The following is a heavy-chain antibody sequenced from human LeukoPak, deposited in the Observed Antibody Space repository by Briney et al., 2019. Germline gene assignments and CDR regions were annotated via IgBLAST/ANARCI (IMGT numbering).Heavy chain of an antibody. D-gene: IGHD3-16*01. J-gene: IGHJ4*02. Sequence: SETLSLTCTVSGGSISSSSYYWGWIRQPPGKGLEWIGSIYYSGSTYYNPSLKSRVTISVDTSKNQFSLKLSSVTAADTAVYYCARLGGGYWGQGTLVTVSS. V-gene: IGHV4-39*07. CDR3: ARLGGGY. CDR1: GGSISSSSYY. CDR2: IYYSGST.